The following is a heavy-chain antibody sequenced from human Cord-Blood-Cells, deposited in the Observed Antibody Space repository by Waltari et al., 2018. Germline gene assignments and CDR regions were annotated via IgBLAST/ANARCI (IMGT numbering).Heavy chain of an antibody. J-gene: IGHJ4*02. CDR3: ARGGGRRAWFDY. V-gene: IGHV4-59*08. D-gene: IGHD3-16*01. Sequence: QVQLQESGPGLVKPSETLSLTCTVSGGSISSYYWSWIRQPPGKGLEWIGYIYYSGSTNHNPSLKRRVTSTVDTSKNQVSLKLSSVTAADTAVYYCARGGGRRAWFDYWGQGTLVTVSS. CDR1: GGSISSYY. CDR2: IYYSGST.